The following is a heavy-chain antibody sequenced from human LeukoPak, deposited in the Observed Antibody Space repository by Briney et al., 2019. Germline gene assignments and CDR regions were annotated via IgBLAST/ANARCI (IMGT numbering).Heavy chain of an antibody. CDR2: INTNTGNP. V-gene: IGHV7-4-1*02. Sequence: GASVKVSCKASGYTFTSYAMNWVRQAPGQGLEWRGWINTNTGNPTYAQGFTGRFVSSLDTSVSTAYLQISSLKAEDTAVYYCARRYTVEMSWQWYFDLWGRGTLVTVSS. CDR3: ARRYTVEMSWQWYFDL. J-gene: IGHJ2*01. CDR1: GYTFTSYA. D-gene: IGHD5-24*01.